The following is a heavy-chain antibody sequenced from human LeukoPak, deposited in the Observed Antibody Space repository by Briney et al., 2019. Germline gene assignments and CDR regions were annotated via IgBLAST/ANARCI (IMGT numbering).Heavy chain of an antibody. CDR1: GFTFSNYE. Sequence: GGSLRLSCAASGFTFSNYEINWVRQAPGKGLEWVSHISSSGSTIYYADSVKGRFTISRDNAKNSLYLQMNSLRAEDTALYYCARDMTMVRGVLDYWGQGTLATVSS. CDR3: ARDMTMVRGVLDY. CDR2: ISSSGSTI. J-gene: IGHJ4*02. V-gene: IGHV3-48*03. D-gene: IGHD3-10*01.